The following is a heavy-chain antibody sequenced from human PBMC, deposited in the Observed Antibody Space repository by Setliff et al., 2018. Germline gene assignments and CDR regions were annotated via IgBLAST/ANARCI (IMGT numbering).Heavy chain of an antibody. D-gene: IGHD6-13*01. J-gene: IGHJ4*02. V-gene: IGHV1-46*01. Sequence: ASVKVSCKASGYTFTAYYMHWVRQAPGQGLEWMGIVHTGGGSASYAQNFQGRVSMTSDTSTSTVYMEVTRVTFDDTAIYYCARGGMAAAGRKGVFEYWGQGSQVTVSS. CDR2: VHTGGGSA. CDR3: ARGGMAAAGRKGVFEY. CDR1: GYTFTAYY.